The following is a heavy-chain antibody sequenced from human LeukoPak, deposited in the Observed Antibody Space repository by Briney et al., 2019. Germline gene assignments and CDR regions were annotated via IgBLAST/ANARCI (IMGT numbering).Heavy chain of an antibody. D-gene: IGHD2-15*01. CDR1: GFTFSDYY. Sequence: PGGSLRLSCAASGFTFSDYYMSWIRQAPGKGLEWISYISSSGDTIFYADSVKGRFTISRDNAKNSLYLQMNSLRAEDTAVYYCARDSRTGYCSGGSCYVYWGQGTLVTVSS. CDR2: ISSSGDTI. J-gene: IGHJ4*02. V-gene: IGHV3-11*04. CDR3: ARDSRTGYCSGGSCYVY.